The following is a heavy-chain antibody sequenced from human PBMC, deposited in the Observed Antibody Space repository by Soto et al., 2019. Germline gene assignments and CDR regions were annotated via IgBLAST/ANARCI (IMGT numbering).Heavy chain of an antibody. Sequence: QVQLQESGPGLVKPSQTLSLTCTVSGGSISSTNYYWSWIRRHPGKGLEWIGYIYYNGNTYYNPSLKSRVTISVDTSKNQFSRKLSSVTAADTAVYYCAGGNSSRWYWFDPWGQGTLVTVSS. CDR2: IYYNGNT. V-gene: IGHV4-31*03. CDR3: AGGNSSRWYWFDP. D-gene: IGHD6-13*01. J-gene: IGHJ5*02. CDR1: GGSISSTNYY.